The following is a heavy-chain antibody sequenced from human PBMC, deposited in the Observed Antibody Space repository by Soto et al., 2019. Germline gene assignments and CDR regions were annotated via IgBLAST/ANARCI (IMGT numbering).Heavy chain of an antibody. CDR1: GGSISSYY. J-gene: IGHJ6*02. CDR2: IYTSGST. CDR3: ARVGVGGLLEWRQNYYYYGMDV. D-gene: IGHD3-3*01. Sequence: QVQLQESGPGLVKPSETLSLTCTVSGGSISSYYWSWIRQPAGKGLEWIGRIYTSGSTNYNPSLKSRVTTSVDTSKNKFSLKLSSVTAADTAVYYCARVGVGGLLEWRQNYYYYGMDVWGQGTTVTVSS. V-gene: IGHV4-4*07.